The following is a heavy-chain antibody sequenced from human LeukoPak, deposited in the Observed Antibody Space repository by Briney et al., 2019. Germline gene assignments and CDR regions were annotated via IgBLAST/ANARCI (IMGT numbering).Heavy chain of an antibody. CDR1: GGSFSGYY. CDR2: INHSGST. J-gene: IGHJ3*02. CDR3: ARRMYYYDSSGYLFDI. D-gene: IGHD3-22*01. Sequence: SETLSLTCAVYGGSFSGYYWTWIRQPPGKGLEWIGEINHSGSTNYNPSLKSRVTISVDTSKNQFSLKLSSVTAADTAVYYCARRMYYYDSSGYLFDIWGQGTMVTVSS. V-gene: IGHV4-34*01.